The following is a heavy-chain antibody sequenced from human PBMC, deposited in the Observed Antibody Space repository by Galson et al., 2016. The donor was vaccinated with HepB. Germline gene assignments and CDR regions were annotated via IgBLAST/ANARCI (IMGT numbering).Heavy chain of an antibody. CDR3: ARSPAFQGWTRYYYFDL. CDR1: SGSISNYY. J-gene: IGHJ2*01. V-gene: IGHV4-59*01. Sequence: SETLSLTCTVSSGSISNYYWSWIRQPPGKGLEWIGYIYYSGSTNYNPSLESRVTISVDKNHFSLRLISVTAADTAVYYCARSPAFQGWTRYYYFDLWGRGTLVTVSS. CDR2: IYYSGST. D-gene: IGHD3/OR15-3a*01.